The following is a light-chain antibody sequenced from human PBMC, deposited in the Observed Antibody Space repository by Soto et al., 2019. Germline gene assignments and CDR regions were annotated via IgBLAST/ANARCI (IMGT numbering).Light chain of an antibody. Sequence: EIVLTQSPGTLSLSPGERATLSCRASQTVTRNYLAWHQQKPGQTPRLLVYGASSRATGIPDRFSGSGSGTNFTLTISRLEPEDFAVYYCQQHGSSPITFGKGHDWRL. CDR2: GAS. J-gene: IGKJ5*01. V-gene: IGKV3-20*01. CDR3: QQHGSSPIT. CDR1: QTVTRNY.